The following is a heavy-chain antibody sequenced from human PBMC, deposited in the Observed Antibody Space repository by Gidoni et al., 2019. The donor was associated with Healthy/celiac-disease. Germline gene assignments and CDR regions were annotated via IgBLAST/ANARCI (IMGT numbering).Heavy chain of an antibody. D-gene: IGHD1-7*01. Sequence: EVQLVVSGGGLVMPAGSLSLSCTTSGFTFSRYSMNWVRQAPGKGLEWVSCISGSRKYIYYADSVKGRFTNSRDNANNSLYLQMTSLRAEDTALYYCARVLIGSYNWNYATVDYWGQGTLVTVSS. CDR3: ARVLIGSYNWNYATVDY. V-gene: IGHV3-21*01. CDR1: GFTFSRYS. CDR2: ISGSRKYI. J-gene: IGHJ4*02.